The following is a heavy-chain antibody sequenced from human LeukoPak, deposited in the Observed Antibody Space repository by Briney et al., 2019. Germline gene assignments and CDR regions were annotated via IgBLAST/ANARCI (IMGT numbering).Heavy chain of an antibody. J-gene: IGHJ4*02. CDR3: AREGRSSTPGF. D-gene: IGHD5/OR15-5a*01. CDR2: IYYSGST. Sequence: SETLSLTCTVSGGSISSYYWSWIRQPPGKGLEWIGYIYYSGSTNYNPSLRSRLTMSVDTSKSQFSLRLSSVTAADTAVYYCAREGRSSTPGFWGQGTLVTVSS. V-gene: IGHV4-59*12. CDR1: GGSISSYY.